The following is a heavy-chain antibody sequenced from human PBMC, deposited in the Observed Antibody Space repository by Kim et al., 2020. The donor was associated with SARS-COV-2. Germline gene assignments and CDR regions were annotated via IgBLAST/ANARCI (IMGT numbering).Heavy chain of an antibody. CDR3: AALYYYDSSGLSEPDY. J-gene: IGHJ4*02. V-gene: IGHV4-34*13. Sequence: SLKSRVTIAVDTSKNQFSLKLSSVTAADTAVYYCAALYYYDSSGLSEPDYWGQGTLVTVSS. D-gene: IGHD3-22*01.